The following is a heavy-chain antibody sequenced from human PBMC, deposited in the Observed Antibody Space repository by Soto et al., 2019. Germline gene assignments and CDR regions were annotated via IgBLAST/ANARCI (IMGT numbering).Heavy chain of an antibody. CDR3: ARDDDYGDNGLDY. CDR1: GFTFGIHG. Sequence: QVQLVESGGGVVKPGGSLRLSCAASGFTFGIHGMHWVREAPGKGLEWVAVIGSDGRRASYADSVKGRFTISRDNGQNTLYLQMNSLRAEETAVYYCARDDDYGDNGLDYWGQGTLVTVSS. D-gene: IGHD4-17*01. V-gene: IGHV3-33*01. CDR2: IGSDGRRA. J-gene: IGHJ4*02.